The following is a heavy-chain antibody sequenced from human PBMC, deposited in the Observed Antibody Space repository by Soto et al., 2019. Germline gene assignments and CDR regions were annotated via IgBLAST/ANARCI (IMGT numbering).Heavy chain of an antibody. V-gene: IGHV3-21*01. Sequence: PGGSLRLSCAASGFTFSSYSMNWVRQAPGKGLEWVSSISSSSSYIYYADSVKGRFTVSRDNAENSLYLQMNSLRAEDTAVYYCGRLTLLQAPIDYWGQGTLVTVSS. J-gene: IGHJ4*02. CDR3: GRLTLLQAPIDY. CDR1: GFTFSSYS. D-gene: IGHD3-10*01. CDR2: ISSSSSYI.